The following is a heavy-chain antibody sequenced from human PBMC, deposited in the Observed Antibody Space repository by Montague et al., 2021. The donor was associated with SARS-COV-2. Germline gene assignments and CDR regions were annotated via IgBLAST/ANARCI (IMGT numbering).Heavy chain of an antibody. V-gene: IGHV2-70*01. Sequence: PALVKPTQTLTLACTFSGFSLSTSGMCVSWIRQPPGKAVEWLALIDWDDDKYYSTSLKTRLTISKDTSKNQVVLTMTNMDPVDTATYYCARTYYDILPNLYYFDYWGQGTLVTVSS. CDR2: IDWDDDK. J-gene: IGHJ4*02. D-gene: IGHD3-9*01. CDR1: GFSLSTSGMC. CDR3: ARTYYDILPNLYYFDY.